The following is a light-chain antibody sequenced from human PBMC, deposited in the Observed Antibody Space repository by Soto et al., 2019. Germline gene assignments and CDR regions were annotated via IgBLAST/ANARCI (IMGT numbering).Light chain of an antibody. CDR1: QSISSR. J-gene: IGKJ2*01. CDR3: QQNNYL. Sequence: DMQMTQSPSTLSASVGDRVAITCRASQSISSRLAWYQQKPGKAPKLLIYDASTLESGVPSRFSGSGSGTDFTLTISSLQPDDFATYYCQQNNYLFGQGTKLEIK. V-gene: IGKV1-5*01. CDR2: DAS.